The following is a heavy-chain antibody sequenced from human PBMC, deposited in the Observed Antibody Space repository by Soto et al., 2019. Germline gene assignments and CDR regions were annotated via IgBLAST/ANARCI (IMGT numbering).Heavy chain of an antibody. Sequence: QVQLVQSGAEVKKPGASVKVYCRASGYTFTNFGVTWVRRAPGQGLEWMGWISAYTDTPNYAQKFQGRVTMTIDTSTSTAYMDLRSLTSADTAVYCCARVIPGVEAWFDPWGQGTLVTVSS. CDR2: ISAYTDTP. V-gene: IGHV1-18*01. D-gene: IGHD2-2*02. CDR3: ARVIPGVEAWFDP. CDR1: GYTFTNFG. J-gene: IGHJ5*02.